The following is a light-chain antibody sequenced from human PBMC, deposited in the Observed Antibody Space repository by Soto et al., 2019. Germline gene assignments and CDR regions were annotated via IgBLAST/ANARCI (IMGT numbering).Light chain of an antibody. CDR1: QSVSTY. CDR2: GPS. CDR3: EQRYSWPPT. J-gene: IGKJ1*01. Sequence: EIVLTQSPATLSLSPGERATLSCRASQSVSTYLAWYQQKPGQAPRLLIYGPSNRATGIPARFSGSGSGTDFTLTTGSLEAEDFAVDYCEQRYSWPPTYGRGTEVDIK. V-gene: IGKV3-11*01.